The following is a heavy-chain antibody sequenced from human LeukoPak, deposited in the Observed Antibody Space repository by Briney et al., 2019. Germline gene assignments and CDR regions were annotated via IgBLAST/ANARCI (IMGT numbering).Heavy chain of an antibody. D-gene: IGHD6-19*01. Sequence: PGRSLRLSCVASGFTFSSYGMHWVRQAPGKGLEWEAFISYDGSNRYYVDSVKGRFTISRDNSKNTPYLQMNSLRPEDTAVYYCAKVRGPGEVSGWYYFDSWGQGTLVTVSS. J-gene: IGHJ4*02. CDR2: ISYDGSNR. V-gene: IGHV3-30*18. CDR1: GFTFSSYG. CDR3: AKVRGPGEVSGWYYFDS.